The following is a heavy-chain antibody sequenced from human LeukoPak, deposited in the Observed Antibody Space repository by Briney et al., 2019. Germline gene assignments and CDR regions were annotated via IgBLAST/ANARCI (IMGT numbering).Heavy chain of an antibody. Sequence: SETLSLTCTVSGGSITSSYWSWIRQSPGKGLEWIGYIHYTGSTNYNPSLKSRVTMLIDTSKNQFSLKLISVNAADTAVYYCARGRYSAGDNWFDPWGQGTLVTVSS. D-gene: IGHD3-9*01. CDR1: GGSITSSY. CDR3: ARGRYSAGDNWFDP. J-gene: IGHJ5*02. V-gene: IGHV4-59*01. CDR2: IHYTGST.